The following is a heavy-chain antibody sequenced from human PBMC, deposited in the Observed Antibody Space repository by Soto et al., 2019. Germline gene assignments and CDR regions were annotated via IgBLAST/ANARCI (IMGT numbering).Heavy chain of an antibody. CDR2: IIPILGIA. D-gene: IGHD3-16*01. J-gene: IGHJ6*02. Sequence: GASVKVSCKASGGTFSSYTISWVRQAPGQGLEWMGRIIPILGIANYAQKFQGRVTITADKSTSTAYMELSSLRSEDTAVYYCARHLGGNHYYYGMDVWGQGTTVTV. V-gene: IGHV1-69*02. CDR3: ARHLGGNHYYYGMDV. CDR1: GGTFSSYT.